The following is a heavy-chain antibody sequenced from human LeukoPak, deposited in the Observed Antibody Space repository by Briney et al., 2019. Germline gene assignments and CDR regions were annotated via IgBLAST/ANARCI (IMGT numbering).Heavy chain of an antibody. CDR1: GFTFSSYA. CDR2: INWNGGST. D-gene: IGHD2-2*01. J-gene: IGHJ3*02. V-gene: IGHV3-20*04. CDR3: AREGSNLVVVTAATNAFDI. Sequence: GGSLRLSCAASGFTFSSYAMSWVRQAPGKGLEWVSGINWNGGSTGYADSVKGRFTISRDNAEKSLYLQVNSLRAEDTGIYYCAREGSNLVVVTAATNAFDIWGQGTMVTVSS.